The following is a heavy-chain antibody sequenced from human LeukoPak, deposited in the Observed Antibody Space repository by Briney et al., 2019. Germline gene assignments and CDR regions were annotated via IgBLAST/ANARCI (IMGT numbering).Heavy chain of an antibody. CDR3: AREDYTLPSNYYYYMDV. V-gene: IGHV1-69*05. J-gene: IGHJ6*03. D-gene: IGHD3-3*01. Sequence: SVKVSCKASGGTFSSYAISWVRQAPGQGLEWMGGIIPIFGTANYAQKFQGKVTITTDESTSTAYMELSSLRSEDTAVYYCAREDYTLPSNYYYYMDVWGKGTTVTVSS. CDR2: IIPIFGTA. CDR1: GGTFSSYA.